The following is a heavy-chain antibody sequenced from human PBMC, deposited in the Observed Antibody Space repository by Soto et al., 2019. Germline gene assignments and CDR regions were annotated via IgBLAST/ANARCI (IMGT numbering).Heavy chain of an antibody. CDR2: IYYSGRT. Sequence: TSETLSLTCTVSGGSISSYYWSWIRQPPGKGLEWIGYIYYSGRTNYNPSLKSRVTISVDTSKNQFSLKLSSVAAADTAVYYCARSDGRYWGQGTLVTVSS. CDR1: GGSISSYY. J-gene: IGHJ4*02. V-gene: IGHV4-59*01. CDR3: ARSDGRY.